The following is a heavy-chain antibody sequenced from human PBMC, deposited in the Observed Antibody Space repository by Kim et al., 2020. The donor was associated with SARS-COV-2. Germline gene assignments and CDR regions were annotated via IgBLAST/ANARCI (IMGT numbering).Heavy chain of an antibody. J-gene: IGHJ4*02. V-gene: IGHV3-23*01. CDR2: ISGSGGST. D-gene: IGHD6-19*01. CDR1: GFTFSSYA. CDR3: AKGSSGWYWFDY. Sequence: GGSLRLSCAASGFTFSSYAMSWVRQAPGKGLEWVSAISGSGGSTYYADSVKGRFTISSDNSKNTLYLQMNSLRAEDTAVYYCAKGSSGWYWFDYWGQGTLVTVSS.